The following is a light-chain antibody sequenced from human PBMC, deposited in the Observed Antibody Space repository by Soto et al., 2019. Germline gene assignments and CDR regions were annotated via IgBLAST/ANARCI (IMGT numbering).Light chain of an antibody. CDR3: QSYDSSDKLI. CDR2: DNN. J-gene: IGLJ7*01. Sequence: QSVLTQPPSVPGAPGQRVTISCTGSRSNIGAGYAVHWYQQLPGSAPKLLIYDNNKRPSGVPDRFSASKSTTSASLAITALQAEDEADYHCQSYDSSDKLIFGGGTQLTVL. CDR1: RSNIGAGYA. V-gene: IGLV1-40*01.